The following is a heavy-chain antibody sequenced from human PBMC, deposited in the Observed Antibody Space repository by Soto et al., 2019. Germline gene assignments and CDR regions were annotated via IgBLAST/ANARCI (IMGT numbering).Heavy chain of an antibody. D-gene: IGHD3-3*01. V-gene: IGHV3-30*18. CDR3: AKDSSSNYDFWSGSTYYYYGMDV. CDR2: ISYDGSNK. J-gene: IGHJ6*02. Sequence: SLRLSCAASGFPFSSYGMHWVPQAPGKGLGWVAVISYDGSNKYYADSVKGRFTISRDNSKNTLYLQMNSLRAEDTAAYYCAKDSSSNYDFWSGSTYYYYGMDVWGQGTTVTVSS. CDR1: GFPFSSYG.